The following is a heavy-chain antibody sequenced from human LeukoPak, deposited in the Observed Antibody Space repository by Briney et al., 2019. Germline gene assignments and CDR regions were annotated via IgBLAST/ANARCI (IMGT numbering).Heavy chain of an antibody. Sequence: GGSLRLSCAASGFTFSSYAMHWVRQAPGKGLEWVAVISYDGSNKYYADSVKGRFTISRDNSKNTLYLQMNSLRAEDTAVYYCARELLGDGYNAPNYWGQGTLVTVSS. CDR1: GFTFSSYA. D-gene: IGHD5-24*01. J-gene: IGHJ4*02. CDR2: ISYDGSNK. CDR3: ARELLGDGYNAPNY. V-gene: IGHV3-30-3*01.